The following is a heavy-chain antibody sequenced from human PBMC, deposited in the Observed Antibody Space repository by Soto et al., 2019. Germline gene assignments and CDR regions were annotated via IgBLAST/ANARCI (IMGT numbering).Heavy chain of an antibody. D-gene: IGHD1-26*01. Sequence: EVQLVESGGGLVQPGGSLRLSCAASGFTFSSYEMNWVRQAPGKGLEWVSYISSSGSTIYYADSVKGRFTISRDNAKNSLYLQMNSLRAEDTAVYYCARWGYSEDWFDPWGQGTLVTVSS. CDR1: GFTFSSYE. CDR2: ISSSGSTI. CDR3: ARWGYSEDWFDP. V-gene: IGHV3-48*03. J-gene: IGHJ5*02.